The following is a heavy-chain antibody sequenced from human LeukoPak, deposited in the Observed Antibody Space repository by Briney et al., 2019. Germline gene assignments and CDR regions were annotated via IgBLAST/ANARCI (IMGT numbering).Heavy chain of an antibody. CDR2: IKQDGSEK. J-gene: IGHJ4*02. D-gene: IGHD3-10*01. Sequence: PGGSLRLSCAASGFIFSNYGIHWVRRAPGKGLEWVANIKQDGSEKYYVDSVKGRFTISRDNAKNSLYLQMNSLRAEDTAVYYCARGAGFIDYWGQGTLVTVSS. CDR3: ARGAGFIDY. V-gene: IGHV3-7*01. CDR1: GFIFSNYG.